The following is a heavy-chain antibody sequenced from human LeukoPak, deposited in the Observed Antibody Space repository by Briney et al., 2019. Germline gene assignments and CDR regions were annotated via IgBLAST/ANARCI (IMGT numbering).Heavy chain of an antibody. D-gene: IGHD3-9*01. J-gene: IGHJ4*02. CDR2: ISSSSSYI. Sequence: GGSRRLSCAASGFTFSSYSMNWVRQAPGKGLEWVSSISSSSSYIYYADAVKGRFTISRDNAKNPLYLQMNSLRAEDTAVYYCARDPILTGDYWGQGTLVTVSS. CDR3: ARDPILTGDY. CDR1: GFTFSSYS. V-gene: IGHV3-21*01.